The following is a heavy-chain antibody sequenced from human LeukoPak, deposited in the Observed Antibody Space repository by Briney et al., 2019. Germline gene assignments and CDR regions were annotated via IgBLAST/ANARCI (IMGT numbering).Heavy chain of an antibody. CDR1: GYTFSNYG. J-gene: IGHJ3*02. Sequence: ASVTVSCKASGYTFSNYGLSWVRQVPGQGLEWMGWISAYNGNTNYAQKFQDRVTMTIDASTTTAYMELRSLTSDDTAVYFCARSGFQFCTSGSCVASDIWGQGTMVTVSS. V-gene: IGHV1-18*01. CDR2: ISAYNGNT. CDR3: ARSGFQFCTSGSCVASDI. D-gene: IGHD2-8*01.